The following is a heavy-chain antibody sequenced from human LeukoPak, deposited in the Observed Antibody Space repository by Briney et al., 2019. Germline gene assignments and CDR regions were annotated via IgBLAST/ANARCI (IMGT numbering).Heavy chain of an antibody. V-gene: IGHV1-8*03. CDR1: GYTFTSYD. D-gene: IGHD2/OR15-2a*01. J-gene: IGHJ2*01. CDR2: MNPNSGNT. Sequence: ASVKVSCKASGYTFTSYDINWVRQATGQGLEWMGWMNPNSGNTGYAQKFQGRVTITRNTSISTAYMELSSLRSEDTAVYYCARRATFTWYFDLWGRGTLVTVSS. CDR3: ARRATFTWYFDL.